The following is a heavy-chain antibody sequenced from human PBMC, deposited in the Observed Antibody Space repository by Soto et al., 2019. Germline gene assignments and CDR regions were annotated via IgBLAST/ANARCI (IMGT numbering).Heavy chain of an antibody. V-gene: IGHV1-18*01. D-gene: IGHD3-10*01. CDR3: ARALGDTACLTGPGLYRCLFV. J-gene: IGHJ6*01. Sequence: ASVKVSCKASGYTFTNYGISWVRQAPGQGLEWMGWISAYNGNTNYAQKLQGRLTMTTDTSTSTAYMELRSLRSDDTAVYYCARALGDTACLTGPGLYRCLFVWG. CDR1: GYTFTNYG. CDR2: ISAYNGNT.